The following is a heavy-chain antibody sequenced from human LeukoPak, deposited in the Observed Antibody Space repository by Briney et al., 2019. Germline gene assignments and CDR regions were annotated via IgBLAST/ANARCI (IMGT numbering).Heavy chain of an antibody. J-gene: IGHJ4*02. V-gene: IGHV4-34*01. D-gene: IGHD1-26*01. CDR1: GGSFSGYY. Sequence: PSETLSLTCAVYGGSFSGYYWSWIRQPPGKGLDWIGSIYYTGRTYYNPSLKSRVTISVDTSKNEFSLKVTSVTAAETAVYYCARGRSGSSVDYWGQGILVTVSS. CDR3: ARGRSGSSVDY. CDR2: IYYTGRT.